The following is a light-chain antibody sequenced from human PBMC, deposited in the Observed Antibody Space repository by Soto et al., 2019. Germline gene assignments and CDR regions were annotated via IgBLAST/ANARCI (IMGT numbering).Light chain of an antibody. V-gene: IGKV1-6*01. Sequence: AIQVTQSPSSLSASVGDRVTITCRASQDIRNDLARYQQKPGQAPNLLIFAAFNLQSGVPSRFSGGGSGTHFTLTISSLQPDDFASYFCLQYYNFSWTFGQGTKVDI. J-gene: IGKJ1*01. CDR2: AAF. CDR3: LQYYNFSWT. CDR1: QDIRND.